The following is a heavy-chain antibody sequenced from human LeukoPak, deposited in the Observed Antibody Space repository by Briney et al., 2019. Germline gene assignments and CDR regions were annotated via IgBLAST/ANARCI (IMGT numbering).Heavy chain of an antibody. J-gene: IGHJ4*02. D-gene: IGHD3-22*01. CDR2: VSYSGST. V-gene: IGHV4-39*01. CDR3: ARQVVPGYYDY. CDR1: GGSFSSSGYF. Sequence: PSETLSLTCTVSGGSFSSSGYFWVCIRQPPGKGLEWVGTVSYSGSTYYNPSLKSRVTTSADTPKKQFSLRLSSVTAADTAVYYCARQVVPGYYDYWGQGTLVTVSS.